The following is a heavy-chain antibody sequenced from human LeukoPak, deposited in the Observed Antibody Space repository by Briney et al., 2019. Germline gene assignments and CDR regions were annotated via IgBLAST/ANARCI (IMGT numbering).Heavy chain of an antibody. V-gene: IGHV4-34*01. D-gene: IGHD6-19*01. CDR2: INHSGST. CDR1: GGSFSGYY. Sequence: PSETLSLTCAVYGGSFSGYYWSWIPQPPGKGLEWIGEINHSGSTNYNPSPKSRVTISVDTSKNQFSLKLSSVTAADTAVYYCARSGIAVAGTGWFDPWGQGTLVTVSS. J-gene: IGHJ5*02. CDR3: ARSGIAVAGTGWFDP.